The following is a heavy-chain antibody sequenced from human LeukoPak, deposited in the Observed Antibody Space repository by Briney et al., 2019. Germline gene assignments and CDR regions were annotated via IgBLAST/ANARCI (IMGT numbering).Heavy chain of an antibody. J-gene: IGHJ4*02. D-gene: IGHD2-8*01. Sequence: PGGSLRLSCAASGFTFSNAWMSWVRQTPGKGLEWVGRIKSKTDGGTTDYAAPVKGRFTISRDDSKNTLYLQMNSLKTEDTAVYYCTTDRILSFNDLYYFDYWGQGTLVTVSS. V-gene: IGHV3-15*01. CDR2: IKSKTDGGTT. CDR3: TTDRILSFNDLYYFDY. CDR1: GFTFSNAW.